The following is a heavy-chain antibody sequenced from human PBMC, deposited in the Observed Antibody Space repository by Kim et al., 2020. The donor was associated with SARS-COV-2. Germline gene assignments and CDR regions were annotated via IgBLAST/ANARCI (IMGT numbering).Heavy chain of an antibody. Sequence: SETLSLTCSVSGDSIRNFFWSWIRQPPGKGLEYIGYIYYSGSTNYNPSLKSRVTISVDTSKNQYSLNLRSVTTADTAVYYCARGRGYVWGQGTTVTVSS. CDR3: ARGRGYV. J-gene: IGHJ6*02. CDR2: IYYSGST. CDR1: GDSIRNFF. V-gene: IGHV4-59*01.